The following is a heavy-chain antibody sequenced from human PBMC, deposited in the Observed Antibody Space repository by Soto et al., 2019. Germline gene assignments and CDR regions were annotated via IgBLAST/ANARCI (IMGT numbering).Heavy chain of an antibody. D-gene: IGHD6-13*01. CDR2: IRSKAYGGTT. CDR1: GFTFGDYA. Sequence: EVQLVESGGGLVKPGRSLRLSCTASGFTFGDYAMSWFRQAPGTGLEWVGFIRSKAYGGTTEYAASVKGRFTISRDDSKSIAYLQMNSLKTEDTAVYYCTRGLGAADYYYYGMDVWGQVTTVTVSS. J-gene: IGHJ6*02. CDR3: TRGLGAADYYYYGMDV. V-gene: IGHV3-49*05.